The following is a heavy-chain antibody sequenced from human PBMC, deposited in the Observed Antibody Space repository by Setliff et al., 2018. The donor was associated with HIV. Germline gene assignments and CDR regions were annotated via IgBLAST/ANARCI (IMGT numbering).Heavy chain of an antibody. CDR3: AKTQTVITVYGPFDS. CDR2: INWNGGST. J-gene: IGHJ4*02. CDR1: GFTFDDYG. D-gene: IGHD4-4*01. Sequence: PGGSLRLSCAASGFTFDDYGMSWVRQAPGKGLEWVSGINWNGGSTGYADSVRGRFTISRDNAKNSLYLQMNSLRAEDTASYYCAKTQTVITVYGPFDSWGQGTPVTVSS. V-gene: IGHV3-20*04.